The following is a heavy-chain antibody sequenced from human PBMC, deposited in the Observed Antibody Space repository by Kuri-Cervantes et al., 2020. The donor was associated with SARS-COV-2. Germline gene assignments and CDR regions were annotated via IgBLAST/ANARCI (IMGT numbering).Heavy chain of an antibody. Sequence: GGSLRLSCAASGFTVSSNYMSWVRQASGKGLEWVSVIYSGGSTYYADSVKGRFTISRDDAKNSLYLQMNSLRAEDTAVYYCARESTGEGAFDIWGQGTMVTVSS. V-gene: IGHV3-53*05. CDR3: ARESTGEGAFDI. CDR2: IYSGGST. J-gene: IGHJ3*02. D-gene: IGHD7-27*01. CDR1: GFTVSSNY.